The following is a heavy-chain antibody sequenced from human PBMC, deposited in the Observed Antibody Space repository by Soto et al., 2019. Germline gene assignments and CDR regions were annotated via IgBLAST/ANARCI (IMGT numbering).Heavy chain of an antibody. CDR2: TYYRYKWHT. D-gene: IGHD3-16*01. CDR1: VDSVARNSAA. Sequence: SQTLSLTCYISVDSVARNSAAWIWIMQSPSRGLECLGRTYYRYKWHTDYAVSVKTPISIYPDTSNNQFSLNLYSVTTEDTAVYYCQGVVWFSGMDVWGKGTPVTVS. CDR3: QGVVWFSGMDV. J-gene: IGHJ6*04. V-gene: IGHV6-1*01.